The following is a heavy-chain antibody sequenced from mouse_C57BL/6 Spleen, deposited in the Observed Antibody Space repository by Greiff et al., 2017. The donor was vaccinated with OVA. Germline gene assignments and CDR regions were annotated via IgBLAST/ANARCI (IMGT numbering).Heavy chain of an antibody. CDR2: IRNKANGYTT. Sequence: EVMLVESGGGLVQPGGSLSLSCAASGFTFTDYYMSWVRQPPGKALEWLGFIRNKANGYTTEYSASVKGRFTISRDNSQSILYLQMNALRAEDSATYYCARISYYFDYWGQGTTLTVSS. V-gene: IGHV7-3*01. CDR1: GFTFTDYY. J-gene: IGHJ2*01. CDR3: ARISYYFDY. D-gene: IGHD6-2*01.